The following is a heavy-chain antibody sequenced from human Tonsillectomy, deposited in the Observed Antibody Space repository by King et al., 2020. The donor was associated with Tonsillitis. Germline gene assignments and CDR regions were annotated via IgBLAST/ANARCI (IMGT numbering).Heavy chain of an antibody. CDR3: VRHAEVNGGSYYFDF. V-gene: IGHV4-61*01. D-gene: IGHD1-26*01. Sequence: VQLQESGPGLVKPSETLSLTCSVSGGSVSSGSYYWSWIRQPPGKGLEWIGYIYYSGSTHYNPSLKSRVTISVDTSKNQFSLKLSSVTAADTAVYYCVRHAEVNGGSYYFDFWGQGTLVTVSS. CDR1: GGSVSSGSYY. J-gene: IGHJ4*02. CDR2: IYYSGST.